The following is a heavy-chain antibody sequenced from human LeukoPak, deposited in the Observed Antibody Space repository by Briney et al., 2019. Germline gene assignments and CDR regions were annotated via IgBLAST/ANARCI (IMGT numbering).Heavy chain of an antibody. J-gene: IGHJ4*02. D-gene: IGHD4-23*01. Sequence: GGSLRLSCAASGFTVSTNYMSWVRQAPGKGLEWVSVIYIGGLTYYADSVKDRFTISRDNSKNTLYLQMHSLRAEDTAVYFCAREVPNGGPTVAFDYWGQGTLVTVSS. CDR2: IYIGGLT. V-gene: IGHV3-53*01. CDR1: GFTVSTNY. CDR3: AREVPNGGPTVAFDY.